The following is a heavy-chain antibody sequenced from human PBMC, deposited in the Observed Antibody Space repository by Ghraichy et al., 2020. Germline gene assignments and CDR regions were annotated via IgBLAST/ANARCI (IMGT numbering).Heavy chain of an antibody. CDR2: ISYDGSNK. CDR3: AKDTRLGLTDYFDY. D-gene: IGHD2-2*01. J-gene: IGHJ4*02. Sequence: GGSLRLSCAASGFTFSSYGMHWVRQAPGKGLEWVAVISYDGSNKYYPDSVKGRFTISRDNSKNTLYLQMNSLRAEDTAVYYCAKDTRLGLTDYFDYWGQGTLVTVSS. CDR1: GFTFSSYG. V-gene: IGHV3-30*18.